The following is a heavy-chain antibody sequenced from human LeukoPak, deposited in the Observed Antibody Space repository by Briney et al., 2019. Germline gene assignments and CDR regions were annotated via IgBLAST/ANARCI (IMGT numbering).Heavy chain of an antibody. CDR2: ISGSGGST. CDR1: GFTFRSYA. J-gene: IGHJ4*02. Sequence: GGALRLSCAASGFTFRSYAMSWVREAPGKGLEWVSAISGSGGSTYYADSVKGRFTISRDNSKNTLYLQMNSLRAEDTAVCYCAKGLFVVVVIASNDYWGQGTLVTVSS. D-gene: IGHD2-21*01. CDR3: AKGLFVVVVIASNDY. V-gene: IGHV3-23*01.